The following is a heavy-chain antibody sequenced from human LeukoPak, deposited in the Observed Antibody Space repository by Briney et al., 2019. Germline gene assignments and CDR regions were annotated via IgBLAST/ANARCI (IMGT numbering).Heavy chain of an antibody. CDR1: GFTFSNYW. D-gene: IGHD6-25*01. CDR3: ARTKRAFDI. CDR2: IKQDGSEK. V-gene: IGHV3-7*01. J-gene: IGHJ3*02. Sequence: GGSLRLSCAASGFTFSNYWMSWVRQAPGKGLEWVANIKQDGSEKYYADSVKGRFTISRDNAKNSLYLQMNSLRAEDTAVYYCARTKRAFDIWGQGTMVTVSS.